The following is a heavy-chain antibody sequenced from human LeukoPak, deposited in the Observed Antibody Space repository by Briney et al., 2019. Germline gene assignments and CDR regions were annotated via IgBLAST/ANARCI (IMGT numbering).Heavy chain of an antibody. CDR1: GGSMRSYY. D-gene: IGHD6-19*01. Sequence: SETLSLTCSVSGGSMRSYYCSWIRQPPGKELEWIGYIYTSWNTNYNPSLKSRVTISVDTSKSQFSLKLSSVTAADTAVYYCARGSGPYYFDYWGQGTLVTVS. V-gene: IGHV4-4*09. J-gene: IGHJ4*02. CDR3: ARGSGPYYFDY. CDR2: IYTSWNT.